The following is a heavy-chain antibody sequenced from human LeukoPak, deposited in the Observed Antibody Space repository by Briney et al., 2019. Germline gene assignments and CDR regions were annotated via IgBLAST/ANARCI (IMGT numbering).Heavy chain of an antibody. V-gene: IGHV3-48*03. CDR3: AISELHYYMDV. CDR1: GFTFSSYE. CDR2: ISSSGSTI. D-gene: IGHD1-26*01. Sequence: PGGSLRLSCAASGFTFSSYEMNLVRQAPGKGLEWVSYISSSGSTIYYADSVKGRFTISRDNAKNSLYLQMNSLRAEDTAVYYCAISELHYYMDVWGKGTTVTVSS. J-gene: IGHJ6*03.